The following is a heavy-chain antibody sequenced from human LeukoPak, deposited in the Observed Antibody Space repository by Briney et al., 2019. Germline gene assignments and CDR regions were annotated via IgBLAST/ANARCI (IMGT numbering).Heavy chain of an antibody. CDR1: GFTFSSYS. Sequence: TGGSLRLSCAASGFTFSSYSINWVRQAPGKGLDLVSFITGSSSSIFYADSVKGRFTISRDNAKNLVYLQMNSLRDDDTAVYYCARARSGWYMDYWGQGTLVTGSS. D-gene: IGHD6-19*01. CDR3: ARARSGWYMDY. V-gene: IGHV3-48*02. CDR2: ITGSSSSI. J-gene: IGHJ4*02.